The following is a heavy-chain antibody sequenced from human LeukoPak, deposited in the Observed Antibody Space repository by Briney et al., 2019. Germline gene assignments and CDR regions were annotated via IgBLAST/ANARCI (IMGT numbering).Heavy chain of an antibody. CDR2: INAGNGNT. CDR1: GYTFTSYA. J-gene: IGHJ4*02. CDR3: AREDCSGGSCYALGY. V-gene: IGHV1-3*01. Sequence: ASVKVSCKASGYTFTSYAMHWVRQAPGQRFEWMGWINAGNGNTKYSQKFQGRVTITRDTSASTAYMELSSLRSEDTAVYYCAREDCSGGSCYALGYWGQGTLVTVSS. D-gene: IGHD2-15*01.